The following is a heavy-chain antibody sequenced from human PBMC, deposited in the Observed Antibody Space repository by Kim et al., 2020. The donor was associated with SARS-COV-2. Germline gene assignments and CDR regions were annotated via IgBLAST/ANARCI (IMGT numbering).Heavy chain of an antibody. J-gene: IGHJ4*02. V-gene: IGHV1-46*01. D-gene: IGHD1-26*01. Sequence: YAQKFQGRVTMTRDTSTSTVYMELSSLRSEDTAVYYCARARSGSYYGIDYWGQGTLVTVSS. CDR3: ARARSGSYYGIDY.